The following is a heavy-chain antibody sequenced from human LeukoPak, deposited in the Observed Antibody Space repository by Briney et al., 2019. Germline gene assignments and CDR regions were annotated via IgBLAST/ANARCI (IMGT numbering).Heavy chain of an antibody. CDR1: GFTFHLHA. Sequence: PGGSLRLSCADSGFTFHLHAMHWVRLAPGKGLEWVSLITGDGRSTYYAGSVKGRFTISRDNSENSLYLQMNSLTSDDTALYFCSKRSYDTVGPTDWGQGTLVTVSS. CDR3: SKRSYDTVGPTD. CDR2: ITGDGRST. J-gene: IGHJ4*02. V-gene: IGHV3-43*02. D-gene: IGHD3-22*01.